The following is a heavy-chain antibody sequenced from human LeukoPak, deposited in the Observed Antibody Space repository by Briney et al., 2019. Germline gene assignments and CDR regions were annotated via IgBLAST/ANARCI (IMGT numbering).Heavy chain of an antibody. D-gene: IGHD3-10*01. Sequence: GASVKVSCKASGYTFTSYYMHWVRQAPGQGLDWMGIINPSGGRRSYAQKFQGRFTMTRDMSTSTVYMELSSLRSEDTAVYYCARKYMVRGFDYWGQGTLVTVSS. J-gene: IGHJ4*02. CDR3: ARKYMVRGFDY. CDR1: GYTFTSYY. V-gene: IGHV1-46*01. CDR2: INPSGGRR.